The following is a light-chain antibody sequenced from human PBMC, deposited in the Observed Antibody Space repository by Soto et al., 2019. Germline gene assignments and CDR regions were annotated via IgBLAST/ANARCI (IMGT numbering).Light chain of an antibody. J-gene: IGKJ3*01. V-gene: IGKV1-8*01. CDR3: QQYDSYPLN. Sequence: IRMTQSPSSLSASTGDRVTITCRASQGIGTYVAWYQQKPGKGPKLLIYAASTLQSGVPSRFSGSGSGTDFPLTISCLQSEVFATYYCQQYDSYPLNFGPGTKVDIK. CDR2: AAS. CDR1: QGIGTY.